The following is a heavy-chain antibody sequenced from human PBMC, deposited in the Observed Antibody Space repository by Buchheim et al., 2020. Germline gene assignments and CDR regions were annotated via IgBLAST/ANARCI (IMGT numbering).Heavy chain of an antibody. Sequence: QVQLVQSGAEVKKPGASVKVSCKASGYTFTSYYMHWVRQAPGQGLEWMGIINPSGGSTSYAQKFQGRVTMTRDTSTSTVYMELSSLRSEDTAVYYCARVAHYDFWSGYYSDYYYYGMDVWGQGTT. CDR1: GYTFTSYY. CDR3: ARVAHYDFWSGYYSDYYYYGMDV. D-gene: IGHD3-3*01. V-gene: IGHV1-46*03. CDR2: INPSGGST. J-gene: IGHJ6*02.